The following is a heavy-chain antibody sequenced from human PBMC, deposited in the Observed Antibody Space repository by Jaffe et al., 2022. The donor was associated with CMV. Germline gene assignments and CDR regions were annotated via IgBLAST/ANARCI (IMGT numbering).Heavy chain of an antibody. J-gene: IGHJ4*02. CDR2: ISWNSGSI. CDR3: AKDLTGGRDGYNGLSWDY. V-gene: IGHV3-9*01. Sequence: EVQLVESGGGLVQPGRSLRLSCAASGFTFDDYAMHWVRQAPGKGLEWVSGISWNSGSIGYADSVKGRFTISRDNAKNSLYLQMNSLRAEDTALYYCAKDLTGGRDGYNGLSWDYWGQGTLVTVSS. D-gene: IGHD5-12*01. CDR1: GFTFDDYA.